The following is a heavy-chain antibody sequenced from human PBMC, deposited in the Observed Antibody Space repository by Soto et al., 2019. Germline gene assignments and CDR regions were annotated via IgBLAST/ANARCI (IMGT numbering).Heavy chain of an antibody. CDR2: ISSSSSYT. V-gene: IGHV3-11*06. Sequence: GGSLRLSCAASGFTFSDYYMSWIRPAPGKGLEWVSYISSSSSYTNYADSVKGRFTISRDNAKNSLYLQMNSMRAEDTAVYYCARDTSITMIGYYGMDVWGQGTTVTVAS. D-gene: IGHD3-22*01. CDR3: ARDTSITMIGYYGMDV. CDR1: GFTFSDYY. J-gene: IGHJ6*02.